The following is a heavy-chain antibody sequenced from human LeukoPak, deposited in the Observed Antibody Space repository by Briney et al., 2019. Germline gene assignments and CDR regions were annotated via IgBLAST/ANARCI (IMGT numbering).Heavy chain of an antibody. V-gene: IGHV1-69*13. Sequence: SVKVSCKASGGTFSSYAISWVRQAPGQGLEWMGGIIPIFGTANYAQKFQGRVTITADESTSTAYMELSSMRSEDTAVYYCARSITIFGVAGPFDPWGQGTLVTVSS. CDR2: IIPIFGTA. D-gene: IGHD3-3*01. CDR3: ARSITIFGVAGPFDP. J-gene: IGHJ5*02. CDR1: GGTFSSYA.